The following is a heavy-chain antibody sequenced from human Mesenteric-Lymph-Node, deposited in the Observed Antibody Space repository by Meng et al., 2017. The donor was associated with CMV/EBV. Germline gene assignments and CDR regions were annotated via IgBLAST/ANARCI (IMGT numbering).Heavy chain of an antibody. CDR1: GGTFSSYA. CDR2: IIPIFGTA. D-gene: IGHD2-2*01. J-gene: IGHJ6*02. V-gene: IGHV1-69*05. CDR3: ATRPGKIRPTSGHYYYGIDV. Sequence: SVKVSCKASGGTFSSYAVSWVRQAPGQGLEWMGGIIPIFGTANYAQKFQGRVTITTDESTSTAYMELSSLRSEDTAVYYCATRPGKIRPTSGHYYYGIDVWGQGTTVTVSS.